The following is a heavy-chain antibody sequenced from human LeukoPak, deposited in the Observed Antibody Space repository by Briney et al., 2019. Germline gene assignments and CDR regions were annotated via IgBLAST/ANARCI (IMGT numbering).Heavy chain of an antibody. D-gene: IGHD2-15*01. CDR1: GYNFSTNW. V-gene: IGHV5-51*01. Sequence: PGESLKISCKGSGYNFSTNWIGWVRQMPGKGLEWMGIIYPGDSDTRYSPSFQGKVTISADKSISTAYLQWSSLEASDSAIYYCARQYEGGPAYWGQGTLVTVSS. CDR2: IYPGDSDT. J-gene: IGHJ4*02. CDR3: ARQYEGGPAY.